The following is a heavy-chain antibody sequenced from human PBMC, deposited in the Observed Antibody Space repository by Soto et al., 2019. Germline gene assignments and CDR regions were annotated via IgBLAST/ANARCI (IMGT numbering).Heavy chain of an antibody. Sequence: GASVKVSCKASGYTFTNYGISWVRQAPGQGLEWMGWISGYNGDTNYAQNLQGRVTMTTDTSTSTAYMELTSLRSDDTAVYYCARDPNGDYDFDYWGQGALVTVSS. CDR3: ARDPNGDYDFDY. CDR1: GYTFTNYG. CDR2: ISGYNGDT. J-gene: IGHJ4*02. V-gene: IGHV1-18*01. D-gene: IGHD4-17*01.